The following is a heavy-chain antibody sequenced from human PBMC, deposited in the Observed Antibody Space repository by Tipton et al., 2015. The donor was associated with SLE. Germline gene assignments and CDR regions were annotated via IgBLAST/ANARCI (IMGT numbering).Heavy chain of an antibody. J-gene: IGHJ3*02. D-gene: IGHD3-3*01. CDR3: AREYYDFWSGYLPRGVDAFDI. Sequence: GSLRLSCAASGFTFSSYSMNWVRQAPGKGLEWVSYISSSSSTIYYADSVKGRFTISRDNAKNSLYLQMNSLRAEDTAVYYCAREYYDFWSGYLPRGVDAFDIWGQGTMVTVSS. CDR1: GFTFSSYS. CDR2: ISSSSSTI. V-gene: IGHV3-48*01.